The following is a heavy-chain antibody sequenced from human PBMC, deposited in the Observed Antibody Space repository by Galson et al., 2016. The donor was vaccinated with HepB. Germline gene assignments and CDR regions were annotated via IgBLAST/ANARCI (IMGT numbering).Heavy chain of an antibody. J-gene: IGHJ3*01. Sequence: SLRLSCAASGFTFNSYWITWVRQAPGKGLEWVSLVYSSGTTYYPDSVKGRFTISRDTSKNTLYLQMNSLRAEDTAVYFCARGATYSGYTGVFDLWGQGTLVTVSS. CDR3: ARGATYSGYTGVFDL. V-gene: IGHV3-53*01. CDR2: VYSSGTT. CDR1: GFTFNSYW. D-gene: IGHD5-12*01.